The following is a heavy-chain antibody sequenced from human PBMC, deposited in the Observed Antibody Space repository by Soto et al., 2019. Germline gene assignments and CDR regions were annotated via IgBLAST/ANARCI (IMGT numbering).Heavy chain of an antibody. J-gene: IGHJ5*02. CDR1: GYTFTSYG. Sequence: ASVKVSCKASGYTFTSYGISWVRQAPGQGLEWMGWISAYNGNTNYAQKLQGRVTMTTDTSTSTAYMELRSLRSDDTAVCYCARDRGIAAELKFADTGFDPWGQGTLVTVSS. CDR2: ISAYNGNT. CDR3: ARDRGIAAELKFADTGFDP. V-gene: IGHV1-18*01. D-gene: IGHD6-13*01.